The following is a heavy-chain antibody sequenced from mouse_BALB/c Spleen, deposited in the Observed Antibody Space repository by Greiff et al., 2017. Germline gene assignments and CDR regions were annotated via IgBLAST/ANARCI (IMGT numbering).Heavy chain of an antibody. CDR1: GFTFSSYA. CDR3: AREGYDGSSYDWYFDV. J-gene: IGHJ1*01. V-gene: IGHV5-6-5*01. Sequence: EVKLVESGGGLVKPGGSLKLSCAASGFTFSSYAMSWVRQTPEKRLEWVASISSGGSTYYPDSVKGRFTISRDNARNILYLQMSSLRSEDTAMYYCAREGYDGSSYDWYFDVWGAGTTVTVSS. CDR2: ISSGGST. D-gene: IGHD1-1*01.